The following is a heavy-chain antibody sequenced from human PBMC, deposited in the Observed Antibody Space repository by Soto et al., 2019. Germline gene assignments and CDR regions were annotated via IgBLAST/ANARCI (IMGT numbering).Heavy chain of an antibody. V-gene: IGHV4-4*02. CDR1: GCSISSSNW. CDR2: IYHSGST. J-gene: IGHJ4*02. CDR3: ARGVIAAAGTGSDYFDY. D-gene: IGHD6-13*01. Sequence: SESLYLTCAVSGCSISSSNWWGWVRQPPGEVLEWIGEIYHSGSTNYNPSLKSRVTISVDKSKNQFSLKLSSVTAADTAVYYCARGVIAAAGTGSDYFDYWGQGTLVTVSS.